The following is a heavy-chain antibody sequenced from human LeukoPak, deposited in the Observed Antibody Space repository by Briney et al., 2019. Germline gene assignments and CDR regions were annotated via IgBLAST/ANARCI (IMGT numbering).Heavy chain of an antibody. CDR2: ISSSSSYT. D-gene: IGHD2-15*01. J-gene: IGHJ4*02. Sequence: GGSLRLSCAASGFTFSSYYMNWVRQAPGKVLEWVSSISSSSSYTYYADSVKGRFTISRDNAKNSLYLQMNSLRAEDTAVYYCARVSREMATLRPFDYWGQGTLVTVSS. CDR3: ARVSREMATLRPFDY. V-gene: IGHV3-21*01. CDR1: GFTFSSYY.